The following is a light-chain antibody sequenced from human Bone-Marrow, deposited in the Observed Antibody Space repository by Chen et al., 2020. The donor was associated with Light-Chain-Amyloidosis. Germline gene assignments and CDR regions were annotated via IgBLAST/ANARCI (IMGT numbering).Light chain of an antibody. CDR2: KDT. Sequence: SYELTPPPSVSVSPGQTARLTCSGDDLPTKYAYWYQQKPGQAPVLVITKDTERPSGISERFSGSSSGTTATLTISGVQAEDEADYHCQSADSSGTYEVIFGGGTKLTVL. V-gene: IGLV3-25*03. J-gene: IGLJ2*01. CDR3: QSADSSGTYEVI. CDR1: DLPTKY.